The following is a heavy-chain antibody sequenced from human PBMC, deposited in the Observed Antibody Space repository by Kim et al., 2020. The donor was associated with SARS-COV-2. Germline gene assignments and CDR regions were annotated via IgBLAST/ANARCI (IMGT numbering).Heavy chain of an antibody. CDR1: GFTFDDYA. CDR3: AGWSYYGMDV. CDR2: ITWNSGSI. J-gene: IGHJ6*02. D-gene: IGHD6-19*01. V-gene: IGHV3-9*01. Sequence: GGSLRLSCAASGFTFDDYAMEWVRQAPGKGLEWVAGITWNSGSIGYADSVKGRFAISRDNAKNSLYLQMNSLRTKDTALYYCAGWSYYGMDVWGQGTTVTISS.